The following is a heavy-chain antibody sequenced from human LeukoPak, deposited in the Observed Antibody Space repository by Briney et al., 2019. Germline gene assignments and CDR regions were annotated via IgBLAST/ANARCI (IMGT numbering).Heavy chain of an antibody. V-gene: IGHV3-48*04. D-gene: IGHD3-16*01. CDR1: GFTFSSYS. Sequence: GGSLRLSCAASGFTFSSYSMNWVRQAPGKGLEWVSYISSSSGTIYYADSVKGRFTISRDNAKNSLYLQMNSLRAEDTAVYYCARDPTSDYYMDVWGKGTTVTVSS. J-gene: IGHJ6*03. CDR2: ISSSSGTI. CDR3: ARDPTSDYYMDV.